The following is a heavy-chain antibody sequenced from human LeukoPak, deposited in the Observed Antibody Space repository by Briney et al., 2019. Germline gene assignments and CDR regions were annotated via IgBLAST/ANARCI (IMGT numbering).Heavy chain of an antibody. V-gene: IGHV3-74*01. Sequence: PGGSLRLSCAASGFTFSSYWMHWVRQAPGKGLVWVSRINSDGSSTSYADSVKGRFTISRDNAKNTLYLQMNSLRAEDTAVYYCARVRDGDNYMGYFDYWGQGTLVTVSS. CDR3: ARVRDGDNYMGYFDY. CDR1: GFTFSSYW. CDR2: INSDGSST. D-gene: IGHD5-24*01. J-gene: IGHJ4*02.